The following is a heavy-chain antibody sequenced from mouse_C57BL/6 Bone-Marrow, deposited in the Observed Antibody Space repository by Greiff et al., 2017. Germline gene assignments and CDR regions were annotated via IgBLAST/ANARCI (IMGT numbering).Heavy chain of an antibody. J-gene: IGHJ3*01. CDR2: INPNNGFT. Sequence: VQLQQSGPELVKPGASVKISCTTSGYTFTEYTMHWVKQSHGKSLEWIGGINPNNGFTTYNQKFKVKATLTVDKSSTTAYMALRSLTSEDSAVYYCSRIGPYYRYDGWFAYWGQGTLVTVSA. D-gene: IGHD2-14*01. CDR1: GYTFTEYT. V-gene: IGHV1-18*01. CDR3: SRIGPYYRYDGWFAY.